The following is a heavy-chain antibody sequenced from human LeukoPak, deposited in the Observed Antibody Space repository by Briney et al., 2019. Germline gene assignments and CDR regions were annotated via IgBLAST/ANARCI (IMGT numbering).Heavy chain of an antibody. J-gene: IGHJ4*02. CDR1: GFTLSSYA. CDR2: ISGSGGST. D-gene: IGHD1-26*01. Sequence: GGSLRLSCAASGFTLSSYAMSWVRQAPGRGLEWVSAISGSGGSTYYADSVKGRFTISRDNSKNTLYLQMNSLRAEDTAVYYCAKGTRSYYPPGFDYWGQGTLVTVSS. CDR3: AKGTRSYYPPGFDY. V-gene: IGHV3-23*01.